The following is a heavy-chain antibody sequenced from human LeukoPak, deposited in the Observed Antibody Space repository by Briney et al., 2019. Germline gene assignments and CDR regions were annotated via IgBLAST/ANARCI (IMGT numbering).Heavy chain of an antibody. CDR1: GFIFSNYA. J-gene: IGHJ4*02. CDR2: ISGSGDTT. CDR3: AKDGVVTLDY. V-gene: IGHV3-23*01. Sequence: PGGSLRLSCATSGFIFSNYAVNWVRQAPGKGLEWVSIISGSGDTTYYADSVKGRFTISRDNSKNTLYLQMNSLRAEDTAVYYCAKDGVVTLDYWGQGTLVTVSS. D-gene: IGHD3-3*01.